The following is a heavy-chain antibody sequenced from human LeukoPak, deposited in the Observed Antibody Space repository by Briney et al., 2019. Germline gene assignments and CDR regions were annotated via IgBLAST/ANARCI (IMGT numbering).Heavy chain of an antibody. D-gene: IGHD3-10*02. CDR3: AELGITMIGGV. CDR2: ISGSGGNT. CDR1: GFTFSSYA. J-gene: IGHJ6*04. V-gene: IGHV3-23*01. Sequence: GGSLRLSCAASGFTFSSYAMTWVRQAPGKGLEWVSAISGSGGNTYYADSVKGRFTISRDNAKNSLYLQMNSLRAEDTAVYYCAELGITMIGGVWGKGTTVTISS.